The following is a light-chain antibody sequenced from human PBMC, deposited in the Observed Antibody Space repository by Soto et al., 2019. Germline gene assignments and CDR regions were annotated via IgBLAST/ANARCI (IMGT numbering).Light chain of an antibody. J-gene: IGKJ5*01. Sequence: DIQMTQSPSSLSASVGDRVTITCRARESIARHLNWYQQKPGKAHKLLIYAASSLQNGVPSRFRGGGSGTDFTLTSSNPQPEDFATYYCQQTYSTLSITVGQGTRLEIK. CDR1: ESIARH. CDR2: AAS. CDR3: QQTYSTLSIT. V-gene: IGKV1-39*01.